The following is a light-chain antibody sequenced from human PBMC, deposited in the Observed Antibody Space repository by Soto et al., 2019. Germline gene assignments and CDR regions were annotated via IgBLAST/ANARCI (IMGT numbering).Light chain of an antibody. J-gene: IGKJ4*01. CDR2: EAS. CDR1: QSVSSY. Sequence: EIVLTQSPATLSLSPGERATLSCRASQSVSSYLAWYQQKPGQAPRLLIYEASNRAAGIPARFSGSESGTDFTLTISSLEPEDFAVYYCQQRSYWLTFGGGTKVDIK. CDR3: QQRSYWLT. V-gene: IGKV3-11*01.